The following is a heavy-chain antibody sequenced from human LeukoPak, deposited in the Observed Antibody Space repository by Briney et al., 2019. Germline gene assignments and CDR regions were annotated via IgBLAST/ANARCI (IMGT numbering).Heavy chain of an antibody. CDR2: TYYRSKWYN. D-gene: IGHD2-15*01. CDR3: ARGESPRYCSGGSCYDYYGMDV. J-gene: IGHJ6*02. CDR1: GDSVSSNSAA. V-gene: IGHV6-1*01. Sequence: SQTLSLTFAISGDSVSSNSAAWNWIRQSPSRGLEWLGRTYYRSKWYNDYAVSVKSRITINPDTSKNQFSLQLNSVTPEDTAVYYCARGESPRYCSGGSCYDYYGMDVWGQGTTVTVSS.